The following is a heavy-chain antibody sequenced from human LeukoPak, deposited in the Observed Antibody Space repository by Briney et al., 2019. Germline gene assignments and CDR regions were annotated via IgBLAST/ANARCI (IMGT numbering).Heavy chain of an antibody. CDR3: ARHGQQWLVTHHRDYWYFDL. J-gene: IGHJ2*01. V-gene: IGHV4-34*01. D-gene: IGHD6-19*01. CDR1: GGSCSGYY. Sequence: SETLSLTCAVYGGSCSGYYWSWLRQPPGKGLEWIGEINHSGSTNYNPSLKSRVTISVDTSKNQFSLKLSSVTAADTAVYYCARHGQQWLVTHHRDYWYFDLWGRGTLVTVSS. CDR2: INHSGST.